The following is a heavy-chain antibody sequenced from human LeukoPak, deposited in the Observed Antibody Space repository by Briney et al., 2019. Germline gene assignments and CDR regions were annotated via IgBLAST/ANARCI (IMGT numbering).Heavy chain of an antibody. CDR3: ARLRPMGGSFPDSFDI. D-gene: IGHD1-26*01. CDR1: GGSISNYY. Sequence: SETLSLTCTVSGGSISNYYWSWIRQPAGKGLEWIGRIHTSGSTNYNSSLKSRLTMSVDTSKNQFSLKLSSVTAADTAVYYCARLRPMGGSFPDSFDIWGQGTMVTVSS. V-gene: IGHV4-4*07. J-gene: IGHJ3*02. CDR2: IHTSGST.